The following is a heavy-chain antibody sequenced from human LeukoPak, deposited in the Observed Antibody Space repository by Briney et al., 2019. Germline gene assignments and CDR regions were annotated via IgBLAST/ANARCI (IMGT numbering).Heavy chain of an antibody. CDR2: IYSGSST. CDR3: AREVTTNLDY. J-gene: IGHJ4*02. V-gene: IGHV3-66*01. Sequence: GGSLRLSCAASGLTVSSNYMSWVRQAPGKGLAWVSVIYSGSSTYYADSVKGRFTISRDNSKNTLYLQMNSLRAEDTAVYYCAREVTTNLDYWGQGTLVTVAS. D-gene: IGHD4-17*01. CDR1: GLTVSSNY.